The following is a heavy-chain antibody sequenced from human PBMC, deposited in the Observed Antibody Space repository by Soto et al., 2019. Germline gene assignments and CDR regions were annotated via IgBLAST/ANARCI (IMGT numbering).Heavy chain of an antibody. Sequence: GGSLRLSCAASGFTFSSYGMHWVRQAPGKGLEWVAVIWYDGSNKYYADSVKGRFTISRDNSKNTLYLQMNSLRAEDTAVYYCARDGAVSYYGVAPDYWGQGTLVTVSS. CDR1: GFTFSSYG. D-gene: IGHD3-10*01. J-gene: IGHJ4*02. CDR2: IWYDGSNK. V-gene: IGHV3-33*01. CDR3: ARDGAVSYYGVAPDY.